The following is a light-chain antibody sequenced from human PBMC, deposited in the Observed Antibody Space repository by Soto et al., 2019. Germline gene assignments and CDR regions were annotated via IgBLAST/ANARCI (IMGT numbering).Light chain of an antibody. J-gene: IGLJ1*01. CDR3: SSYSSSTVRYV. Sequence: QSVLTQPASVSGSPGQSITMSCTGTSSDVGSYDFVSWYQQHPGKAPKLLIYEVSNRPSGVSARFSGSKSDNTANLTISGLQAADEADDFCSSYSSSTVRYVFGSGTKLTVL. CDR1: SSDVGSYDF. CDR2: EVS. V-gene: IGLV2-14*01.